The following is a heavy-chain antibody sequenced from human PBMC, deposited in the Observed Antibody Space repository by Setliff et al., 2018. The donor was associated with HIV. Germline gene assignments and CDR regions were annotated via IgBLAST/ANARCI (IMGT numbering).Heavy chain of an antibody. CDR2: IIPIFGTT. Sequence: SVKVSCKASGGTFSSYGISWVRQAPRQGLEWMGKIIPIFGTTDYTQKFQGRVTITADKSTSTAYMELSSLRSEDTAMYYCARVNDILLGYWVGYFDYWGQGTLVTVSS. J-gene: IGHJ4*02. CDR1: GGTFSSYG. CDR3: ARVNDILLGYWVGYFDY. V-gene: IGHV1-69*06. D-gene: IGHD2-8*01.